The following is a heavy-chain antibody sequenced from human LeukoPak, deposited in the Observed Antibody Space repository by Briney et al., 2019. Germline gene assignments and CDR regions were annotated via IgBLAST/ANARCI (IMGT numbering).Heavy chain of an antibody. CDR2: ISGSGGST. D-gene: IGHD4-17*01. CDR1: GFTFSSYA. J-gene: IGHJ4*02. CDR3: APERRTVTTNGY. V-gene: IGHV3-23*01. Sequence: GGSLRLSCAASGFTFSSYAMSWVRQAPGKGLEWVSAISGSGGSTYYAGSVKGRCTISRDNSKHTLYLQMNSLRAADTAVYYCAPERRTVTTNGYWGQGTLVTVSS.